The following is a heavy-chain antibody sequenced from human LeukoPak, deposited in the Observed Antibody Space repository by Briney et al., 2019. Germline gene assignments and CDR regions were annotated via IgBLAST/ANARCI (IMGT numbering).Heavy chain of an antibody. CDR3: ARGGYSYGSSKAYFDH. J-gene: IGHJ4*02. CDR2: ISSSSTYT. CDR1: GFTFSDDY. Sequence: GGSLRLSCAASGFTFSDDYMSWIRQAPGKGLEWVSYISSSSTYTNYADSVKGRFTVSRDNAKKSLYLQMNSLRAEDTAVYYCARGGYSYGSSKAYFDHWGQGTLVTVSS. V-gene: IGHV3-11*05. D-gene: IGHD5-18*01.